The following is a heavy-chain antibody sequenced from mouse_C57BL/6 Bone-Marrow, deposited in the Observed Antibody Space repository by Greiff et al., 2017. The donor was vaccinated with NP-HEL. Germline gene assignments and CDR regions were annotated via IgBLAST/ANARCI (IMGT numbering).Heavy chain of an antibody. CDR3: ARRGYYGKEGYYFDY. CDR2: IDPSDSYT. D-gene: IGHD2-1*01. CDR1: GYTFTSYW. Sequence: QVQLQQPGAELVRPGTSVKLSCKASGYTFTSYWMHWVKQRPGQGLEWIGVIDPSDSYTNYKQKFKGKATLTVDTSSSTAYMQLSSLTSEDSAVYYCARRGYYGKEGYYFDYWGQGTTLTVSS. V-gene: IGHV1-59*01. J-gene: IGHJ2*01.